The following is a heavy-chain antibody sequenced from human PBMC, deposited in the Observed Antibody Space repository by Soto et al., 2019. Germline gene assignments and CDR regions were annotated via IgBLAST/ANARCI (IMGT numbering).Heavy chain of an antibody. D-gene: IGHD3-9*01. Sequence: TGGSLRLSCAASGFTFSSYAMSWVRQAPGKGLEWVSAISGSGGSTYYADSVKGRFTISRDNSKNTLYLQMNSLRAEDTAVYYCAKPTGYYFLPFDYWGQGTLVTVSS. CDR2: ISGSGGST. J-gene: IGHJ4*02. V-gene: IGHV3-23*01. CDR3: AKPTGYYFLPFDY. CDR1: GFTFSSYA.